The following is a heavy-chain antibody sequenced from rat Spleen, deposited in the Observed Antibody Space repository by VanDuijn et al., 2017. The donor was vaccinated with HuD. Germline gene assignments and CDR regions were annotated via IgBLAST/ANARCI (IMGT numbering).Heavy chain of an antibody. CDR2: TSNSGGST. V-gene: IGHV5S23*01. D-gene: IGHD1-8*01. Sequence: EVQLVESGGGLVQPGRSLKLSCAASGFTFSNYYMAWVRQAPTKGLEWVASTSNSGGSTYYRDSVKGRFTISRDNAKSTLYLQRDSLRSEETATYYWTRADSSYRIYNWFAYWGQGTLVTVSS. J-gene: IGHJ3*01. CDR1: GFTFSNYY. CDR3: TRADSSYRIYNWFAY.